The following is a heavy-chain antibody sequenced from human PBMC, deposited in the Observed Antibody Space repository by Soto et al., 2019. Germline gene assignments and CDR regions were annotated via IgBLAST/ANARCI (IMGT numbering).Heavy chain of an antibody. V-gene: IGHV2-5*02. Sequence: QITLKESGPTLVKPTQTLTLTCTFSGFSLSTSGVGVGWIRQPPGKALEWLALIYWDDDKRYSPSLKSRLTITKDTSKNQVVLTMTNMDPVHTATYYCAHRREKRGRTYGGNSYWYFDLWGRGTLVTVSS. CDR3: AHRREKRGRTYGGNSYWYFDL. D-gene: IGHD2-21*02. J-gene: IGHJ2*01. CDR2: IYWDDDK. CDR1: GFSLSTSGVG.